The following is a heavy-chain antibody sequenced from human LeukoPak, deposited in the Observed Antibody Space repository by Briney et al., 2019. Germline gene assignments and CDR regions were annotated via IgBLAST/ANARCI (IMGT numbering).Heavy chain of an antibody. CDR1: GYTFTSYY. D-gene: IGHD6-19*01. V-gene: IGHV1-46*01. J-gene: IGHJ6*02. Sequence: ASVKVSCKASGYTFTSYYMHWVRQAPGQGLEWMGVINPSGGSTSYAQKFQGRVTMTRDTSTSTVCMELSSLRSEDTAVYYCARDLGIAVAGTRATGYYYGMDVWGQGTTVTVSS. CDR3: ARDLGIAVAGTRATGYYYGMDV. CDR2: INPSGGST.